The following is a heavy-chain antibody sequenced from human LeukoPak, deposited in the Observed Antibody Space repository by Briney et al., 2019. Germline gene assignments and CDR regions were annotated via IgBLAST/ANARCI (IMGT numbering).Heavy chain of an antibody. CDR2: ISGSGGST. D-gene: IGHD2-15*01. J-gene: IGHJ4*02. CDR1: EFTFSSYA. CDR3: ASYLGYCSGGSCYSGDWFYFDY. V-gene: IGHV3-23*01. Sequence: GGSLRLSCAASEFTFSSYAMSWVRQAPGKGLEWVSAISGSGGSTYYADSVKGRFTISRDNSKNTLYLQMNSLRAEDTAVYYCASYLGYCSGGSCYSGDWFYFDYWGQGTLVTVSS.